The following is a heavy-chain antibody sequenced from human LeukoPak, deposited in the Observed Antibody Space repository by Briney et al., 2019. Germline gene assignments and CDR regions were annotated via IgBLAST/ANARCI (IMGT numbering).Heavy chain of an antibody. CDR1: GGSISSHY. CDR3: ARHATKEEWLFGPPWYFDL. V-gene: IGHV4-59*11. Sequence: SETLSLTCTGSGGSISSHYWSWIRQPPGKGLEGIGYIYYSGSTNYNPPRESRVPRSVGTSKHQSSLKLSSVTAADTAVYYCARHATKEEWLFGPPWYFDLWGRGTLVTVSS. D-gene: IGHD3-3*01. J-gene: IGHJ2*01. CDR2: IYYSGST.